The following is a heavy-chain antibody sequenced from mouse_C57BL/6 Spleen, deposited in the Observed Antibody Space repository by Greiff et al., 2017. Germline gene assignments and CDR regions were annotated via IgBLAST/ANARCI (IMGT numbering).Heavy chain of an antibody. CDR2: IWSGGST. V-gene: IGHV2-2*01. D-gene: IGHD2-4*01. J-gene: IGHJ4*01. Sequence: VQLQQSGPGLVQPSQSLSITCTVSGFSLTSYGVHWVRQSPGKGLEWLGVIWSGGSTDYNAAFISRLSISKDNSKSQVFFKMNSLQADDTAIYYCVGDDSPYYYAMDYWGQGTSVTVSS. CDR3: VGDDSPYYYAMDY. CDR1: GFSLTSYG.